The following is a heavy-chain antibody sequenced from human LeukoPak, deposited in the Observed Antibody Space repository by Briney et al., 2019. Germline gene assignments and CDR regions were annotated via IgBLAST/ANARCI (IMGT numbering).Heavy chain of an antibody. CDR3: ARAPSSGYSKYYFDY. V-gene: IGHV4-34*01. Sequence: SETLSLTCAVYGGSFSGYYWSWIRQPPGKGLEWIGEINHSGSTNYNPSLKSRVTISVDTSKNQFSLKLSSVTAADTAVYYCARAPSSGYSKYYFDYWGQGTLVTVSP. J-gene: IGHJ4*02. CDR1: GGSFSGYY. CDR2: INHSGST. D-gene: IGHD3-22*01.